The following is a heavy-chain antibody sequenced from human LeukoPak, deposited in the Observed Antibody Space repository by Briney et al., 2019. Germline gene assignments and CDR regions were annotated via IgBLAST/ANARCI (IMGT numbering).Heavy chain of an antibody. Sequence: GGSLRLSCAASGFTFSSYAMSWVRQAPGKGLEWVSTISGSGGSTYYADSVKGRFTISRDNSKNTLYLQMNSLRAEDTAVYYCARDLQCGGDCHYDAFDIWGQGTMVTVSS. V-gene: IGHV3-23*01. CDR1: GFTFSSYA. D-gene: IGHD2-21*02. CDR3: ARDLQCGGDCHYDAFDI. J-gene: IGHJ3*02. CDR2: ISGSGGST.